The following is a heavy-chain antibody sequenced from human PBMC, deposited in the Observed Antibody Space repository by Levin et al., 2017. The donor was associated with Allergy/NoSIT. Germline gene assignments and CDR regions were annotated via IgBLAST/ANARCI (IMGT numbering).Heavy chain of an antibody. Sequence: SETLSLTCTVSGGSISSYYWSWIRQPPGKGLEWIGYIYYSGSTNYNPSLKSRVTISVDTSKNQFSLKLSSVTAADTAVYYCARHYYDSSGYTWGQGTLVTVSS. CDR2: IYYSGST. D-gene: IGHD3-22*01. CDR3: ARHYYDSSGYT. J-gene: IGHJ5*02. CDR1: GGSISSYY. V-gene: IGHV4-59*01.